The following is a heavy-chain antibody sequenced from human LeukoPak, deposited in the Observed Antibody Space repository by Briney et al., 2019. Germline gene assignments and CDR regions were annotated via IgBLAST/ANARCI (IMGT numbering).Heavy chain of an antibody. J-gene: IGHJ4*02. D-gene: IGHD3-10*01. CDR1: GLIFSSYS. CDR2: ISSSSTYI. Sequence: GGSLRLSCAASGLIFSSYSMNWVRHAPGKGLEWVSSISSSSTYIHYADSLKGRVTISRDNARNSLYLQIDSLRVEDTAVYYCAKRGVVIRVILVGFHKDAYYFDSWGQGALVTVSS. V-gene: IGHV3-21*01. CDR3: AKRGVVIRVILVGFHKDAYYFDS.